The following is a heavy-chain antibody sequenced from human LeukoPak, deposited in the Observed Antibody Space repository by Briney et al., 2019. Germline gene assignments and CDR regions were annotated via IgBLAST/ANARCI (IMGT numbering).Heavy chain of an antibody. V-gene: IGHV4-59*08. D-gene: IGHD2-2*01. Sequence: SETLSLTCTVSGGSISSYYWSWIRQPPGKGLEWIGYIYYSGSTNYNPSLKSRVTISVDTSKNQFSLKLSSVTAADTAVYYCARRDPAAILDYWGQGTLVTVSS. CDR1: GGSISSYY. CDR3: ARRDPAAILDY. J-gene: IGHJ4*02. CDR2: IYYSGST.